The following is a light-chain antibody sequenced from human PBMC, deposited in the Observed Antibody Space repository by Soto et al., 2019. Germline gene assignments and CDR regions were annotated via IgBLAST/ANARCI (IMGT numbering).Light chain of an antibody. J-gene: IGLJ1*01. CDR1: KNDIGVYDF. V-gene: IGLV2-8*01. Sequence: QSVLTQPPSASGSPGQSVTISCTVPKNDIGVYDFVSWYQHHPGKAPRLIIYEVVQRPSGVPDRLSGSKSGNTASLTVSGLQAADEADYFCKSYAGSNTYVFGSGTKVTVL. CDR2: EVV. CDR3: KSYAGSNTYV.